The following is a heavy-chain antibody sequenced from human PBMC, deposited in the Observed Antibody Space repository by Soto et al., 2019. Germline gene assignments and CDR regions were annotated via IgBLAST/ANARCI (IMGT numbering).Heavy chain of an antibody. Sequence: GGSLRLSCTASGFTFGDYAMSWFRQAPGKGLEWVGFIRSKAYGGTTEYAASVKGRFTISRDDSKSIAYLQMNSLKTEDTAVYYCTRDHPPPYYGSGRPFDYWGQGTLVTVSS. D-gene: IGHD3-10*01. J-gene: IGHJ4*02. CDR1: GFTFGDYA. CDR3: TRDHPPPYYGSGRPFDY. V-gene: IGHV3-49*03. CDR2: IRSKAYGGTT.